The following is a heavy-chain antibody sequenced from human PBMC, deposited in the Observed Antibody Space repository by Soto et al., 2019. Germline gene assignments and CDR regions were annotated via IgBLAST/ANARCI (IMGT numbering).Heavy chain of an antibody. CDR3: AREKGYCSGGSCYFGWFDP. V-gene: IGHV3-7*03. J-gene: IGHJ5*02. Sequence: GGSLSLYCAASGFTFSSYWMSWVRQAPGKGLEWVANIKQDGSEKYYVDSVKGRFTISRDNAKNSLYLQMNSLRAEDTAVYYCAREKGYCSGGSCYFGWFDPWGQGTLVTVSS. CDR1: GFTFSSYW. CDR2: IKQDGSEK. D-gene: IGHD2-15*01.